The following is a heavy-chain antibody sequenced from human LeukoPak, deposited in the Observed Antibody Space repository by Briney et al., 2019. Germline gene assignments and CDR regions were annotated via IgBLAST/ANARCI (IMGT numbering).Heavy chain of an antibody. CDR2: IYSGGST. D-gene: IGHD3-10*01. J-gene: IGHJ4*02. CDR3: ARLYYYGSGSYGYYFDY. Sequence: GGSLRLSCAASGFTVRSNYMSWVRQAPGKGLEWVSVIYSGGSTYYADSVKGRFTISRDNSKNTLYLQMNSLRAEDTAVYYCARLYYYGSGSYGYYFDYWGQGTLVTVSS. V-gene: IGHV3-53*01. CDR1: GFTVRSNY.